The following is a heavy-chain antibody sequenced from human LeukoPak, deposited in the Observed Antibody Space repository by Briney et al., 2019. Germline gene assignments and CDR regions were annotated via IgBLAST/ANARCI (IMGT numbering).Heavy chain of an antibody. Sequence: NASQTLSLTCTVSGGSISSGSYYWRWIRQPAGKGLEWIGRIYTSGSTNYNPSLKSRVTISVDTSKNQFSLKLSSVTAADTAVYYCAGTYCGGDCYYGRPSNWFDPWGQGTLVTVSS. CDR3: AGTYCGGDCYYGRPSNWFDP. V-gene: IGHV4-61*02. J-gene: IGHJ5*02. D-gene: IGHD2-21*01. CDR1: GGSISSGSYY. CDR2: IYTSGST.